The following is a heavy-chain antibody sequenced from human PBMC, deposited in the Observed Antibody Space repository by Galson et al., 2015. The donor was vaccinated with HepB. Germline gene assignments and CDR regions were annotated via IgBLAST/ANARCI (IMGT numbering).Heavy chain of an antibody. J-gene: IGHJ4*02. D-gene: IGHD3-22*01. CDR3: ARDPYDSSGYYFFAVLDY. CDR1: GFTFSSYG. Sequence: SLRLSCAASGFTFSSYGMHWVRQAPGKGLEWVAVIWYDGSNKYYADSVKGRFTISRDNSKNTLYLQMNSLRAEDTAVYYCARDPYDSSGYYFFAVLDYWGQGTLVTVSS. CDR2: IWYDGSNK. V-gene: IGHV3-33*01.